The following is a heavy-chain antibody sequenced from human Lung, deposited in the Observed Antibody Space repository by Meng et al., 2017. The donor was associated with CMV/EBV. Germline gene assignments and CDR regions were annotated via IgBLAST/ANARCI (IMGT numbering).Heavy chain of an antibody. Sequence: GGSLRLSCAASGLTFSSFEMNWVRQSPGRGLEWLAYINPSGSVMEYADSVQGRFTISRDNAKNSVYVQMNNLRVEDTAVYYCATYNRYGYNAHFFDYWGQGTLVXVSS. CDR1: GLTFSSFE. V-gene: IGHV3-48*03. CDR2: INPSGSVM. CDR3: ATYNRYGYNAHFFDY. D-gene: IGHD5-12*01. J-gene: IGHJ4*02.